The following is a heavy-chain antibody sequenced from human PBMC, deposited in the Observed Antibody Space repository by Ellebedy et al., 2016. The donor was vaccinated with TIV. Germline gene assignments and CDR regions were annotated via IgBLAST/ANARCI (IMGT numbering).Heavy chain of an antibody. D-gene: IGHD1-26*01. CDR3: ARRTDSGSYYDYFNS. CDR1: GTSISNSGYY. V-gene: IGHV4-39*01. CDR2: IYNSGNT. Sequence: MPGGSLRLSCTVSGTSISNSGYYWGWIRQPPGKSLEWIGIIYNSGNTNYNPSLKSRVTVSVDTSTNQFSLRLTSLTAADTAVYYCARRTDSGSYYDYFNSWGQGILVTVSS. J-gene: IGHJ4*02.